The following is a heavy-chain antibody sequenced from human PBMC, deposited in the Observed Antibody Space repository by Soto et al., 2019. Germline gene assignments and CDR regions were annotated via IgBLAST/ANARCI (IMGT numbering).Heavy chain of an antibody. CDR1: GFTFSSYA. CDR3: ARGQTWAHFDY. CDR2: LSPDGGST. D-gene: IGHD1-26*01. Sequence: PGESLKISCAASGFTFSSYAMHWVRQAPGKGLEYVSALSPDGGSTYYANSVKGRFTISRDNSKSTLYLQMGSLRGEDLAVYYCARGQTWAHFDYWGQGTLVTVSS. V-gene: IGHV3-64*01. J-gene: IGHJ4*02.